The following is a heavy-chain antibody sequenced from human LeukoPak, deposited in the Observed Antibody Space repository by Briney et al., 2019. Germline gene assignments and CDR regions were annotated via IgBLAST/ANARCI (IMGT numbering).Heavy chain of an antibody. D-gene: IGHD3-10*01. CDR1: GFTFSSYS. CDR2: ISSSSSTI. J-gene: IGHJ4*02. V-gene: IGHV3-48*01. CDR3: AKGSGRGVRGYMDV. Sequence: PGGSLRLSCAVSGFTFSSYSMNWVRQAPGKGLEWVSYISSSSSTIYYADSVKGRFTISRDNAKNSLYLKMNSLRAEDTASYYCAKGSGRGVRGYMDVWGQGTLVTVSS.